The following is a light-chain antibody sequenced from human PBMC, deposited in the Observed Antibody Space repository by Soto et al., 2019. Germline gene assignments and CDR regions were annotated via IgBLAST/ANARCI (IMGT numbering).Light chain of an antibody. CDR1: QGISHY. Sequence: DIQLTQSPSSLSASVGDEVTITCRASQGISHYLTWYQQKPGRAPTLLIYGVSTLQSGVPSRCSGGGSGTDFTLTISNLQLEDFATYYCQQSYDAQFTFGGGTRVEIK. V-gene: IGKV1-39*01. CDR2: GVS. CDR3: QQSYDAQFT. J-gene: IGKJ4*01.